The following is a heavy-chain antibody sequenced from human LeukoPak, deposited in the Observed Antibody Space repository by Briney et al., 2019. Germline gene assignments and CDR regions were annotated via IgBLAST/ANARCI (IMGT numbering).Heavy chain of an antibody. J-gene: IGHJ4*02. V-gene: IGHV3-30*02. D-gene: IGHD2-2*01. CDR1: GFTFSSYG. Sequence: PGGSLRLSCAASGFTFSSYGMHWVRQAPGKGLEWVAFIRYDGSNKYYADSVKGRFTISRDNSKNTLYLQMNSLRAQDTALYYCAKVPYADADYWGQGTLVTVSS. CDR3: AKVPYADADY. CDR2: IRYDGSNK.